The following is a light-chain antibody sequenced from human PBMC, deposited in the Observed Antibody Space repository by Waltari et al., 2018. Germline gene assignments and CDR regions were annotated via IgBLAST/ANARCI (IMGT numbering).Light chain of an antibody. CDR3: QVWDANTDPGV. CDR2: YDI. CDR1: NIESKS. V-gene: IGLV3-21*01. J-gene: IGLJ1*01. Sequence: SYVLTQAPSVSVAPGETARITCGGNNIESKSVHWYRQRPGQAPVLVISYDIDRPSGIPERFSGSNTGNTATLTISRVEAGDEADYYCQVWDANTDPGVFGTGTEVTVL.